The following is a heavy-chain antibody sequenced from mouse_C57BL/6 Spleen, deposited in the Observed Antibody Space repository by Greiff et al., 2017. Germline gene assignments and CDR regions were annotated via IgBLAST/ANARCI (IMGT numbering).Heavy chain of an antibody. CDR3: AMGDGYPFAY. CDR2: IYPRSGNT. V-gene: IGHV1-81*01. Sequence: QVQLQQSGAELARPGASVKLSCKASGYTFTSYGISWVKQRTGQGLEWIGEIYPRSGNTYYNEKFKGKATLTADKSSSTAYMELRSLTSEDSAVYFCAMGDGYPFAYWGQGTLVTVSA. CDR1: GYTFTSYG. J-gene: IGHJ3*01. D-gene: IGHD2-3*01.